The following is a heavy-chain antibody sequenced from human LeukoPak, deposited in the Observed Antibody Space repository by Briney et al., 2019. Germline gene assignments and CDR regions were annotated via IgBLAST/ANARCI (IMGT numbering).Heavy chain of an antibody. CDR3: ARGGAAMAYY. CDR1: GFTFSSYW. CDR2: INSDGSST. J-gene: IGHJ4*02. V-gene: IGHV3-74*01. Sequence: QPGGSLRLSCSASGFTFSSYWMHCVRQAPGKGMVWVSRINSDGSSTSYADSVKGRFTISRDNAKNTLYLQMNSLRAEDTAVYYCARGGAAMAYYWGQGTLVTVSS. D-gene: IGHD5-18*01.